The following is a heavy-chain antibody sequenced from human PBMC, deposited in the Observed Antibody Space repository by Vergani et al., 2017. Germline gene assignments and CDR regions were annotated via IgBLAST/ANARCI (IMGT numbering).Heavy chain of an antibody. D-gene: IGHD3-9*01. CDR2: ISSSSSYI. CDR1: GFTFSSYA. Sequence: EVQLLESGGGLVQPGGSLRLSCAASGFTFSSYAMSWVRQAPGKGLEWVSSISSSSSYIYYADSVKGRFTISRDNAKNSLYLQMNSLRAEYTAVYYCARDYGSRRYMSSDAFDIWGQGTMVTVSS. J-gene: IGHJ3*02. V-gene: IGHV3-21*01. CDR3: ARDYGSRRYMSSDAFDI.